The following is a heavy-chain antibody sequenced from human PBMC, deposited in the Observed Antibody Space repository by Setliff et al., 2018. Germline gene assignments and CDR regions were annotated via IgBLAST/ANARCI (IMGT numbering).Heavy chain of an antibody. D-gene: IGHD2-15*01. Sequence: ASVKVSCKASGYTFTSYAMHWVRQAPGQRLEWMGWINAGNGNTKYSQKFQGRVTITRDTSASTGYMELSSLRSEDTAVYYCARDGGYCSGGSCYGLDYWGQGTLVTVSS. J-gene: IGHJ4*02. CDR3: ARDGGYCSGGSCYGLDY. V-gene: IGHV1-3*01. CDR2: INAGNGNT. CDR1: GYTFTSYA.